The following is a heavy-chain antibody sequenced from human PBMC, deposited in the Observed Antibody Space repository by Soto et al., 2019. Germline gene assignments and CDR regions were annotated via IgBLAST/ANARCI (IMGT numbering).Heavy chain of an antibody. V-gene: IGHV1-69*06. D-gene: IGHD3-10*01. CDR2: IIPIFGTA. CDR3: AGEFPGNMALDY. CDR1: GGTFSSYA. Sequence: SVKVSCKASGGTFSSYAISWVRQAPGQGLEWMGGIIPIFGTANYAQKFQGRVTITADKSTSTAYMELSSLRSEDTAVYYCAGEFPGNMALDYWGQGTLVTVSS. J-gene: IGHJ4*02.